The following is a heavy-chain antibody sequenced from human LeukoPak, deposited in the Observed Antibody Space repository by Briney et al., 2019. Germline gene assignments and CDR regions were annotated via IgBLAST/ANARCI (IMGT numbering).Heavy chain of an antibody. V-gene: IGHV1-2*02. CDR1: GYSFTGYY. CDR3: ARVDTAMVAGGGDY. J-gene: IGHJ4*02. D-gene: IGHD5-18*01. CDR2: INPNSGGT. Sequence: ASVKVSCKASGYSFTGYYMHWVRQAPGQGLEWMGWINPNSGGTKYAQKFKGRVTMTRDTSISTAYMELSRQRSDDTAVYYCARVDTAMVAGGGDYWGQGTLVTVSS.